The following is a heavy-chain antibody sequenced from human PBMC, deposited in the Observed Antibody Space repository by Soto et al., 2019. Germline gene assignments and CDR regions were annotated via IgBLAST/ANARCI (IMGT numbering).Heavy chain of an antibody. CDR2: IIPMFTTP. V-gene: IGHV1-69*12. Sequence: QVQLVQSGAEVKKPGSSVKVSCKVSGGTFSNYGISWVRQAPGQGLGWMGGIIPMFTTPNYAQKFEDRVTITADESTSTAYMRLSSLSSEDTAVYYCARGQEFGDYGSVDSWGQGTLVTVSS. CDR3: ARGQEFGDYGSVDS. CDR1: GGTFSNYG. D-gene: IGHD4-17*01. J-gene: IGHJ4*02.